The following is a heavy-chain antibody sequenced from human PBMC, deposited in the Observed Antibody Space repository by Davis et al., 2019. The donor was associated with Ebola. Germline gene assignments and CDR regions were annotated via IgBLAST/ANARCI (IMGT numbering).Heavy chain of an antibody. CDR3: AKDRRGYNSAADY. CDR2: IDGGDGTT. Sequence: PGGSLRLSCAASGFTFSSYAMNWVRQAPGKGLEWVSAIDGGDGTTYYADSVRGRFTISRDNSRKTLYLQMNSLRDDDTAVYYRAKDRRGYNSAADYWGQGTLVTVSS. CDR1: GFTFSSYA. D-gene: IGHD5-24*01. J-gene: IGHJ4*02. V-gene: IGHV3-23*01.